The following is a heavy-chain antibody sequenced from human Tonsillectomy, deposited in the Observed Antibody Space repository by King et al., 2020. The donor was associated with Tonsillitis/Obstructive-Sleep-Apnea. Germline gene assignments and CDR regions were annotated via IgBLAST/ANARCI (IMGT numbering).Heavy chain of an antibody. CDR1: GYTFTSYD. CDR2: MNPNSGNT. V-gene: IGHV1-8*01. Sequence: VQLVQSGAEVKKPGASVKVSCKASGYTFTSYDINWVRQATGQGIEWMGWMNPNSGNTAYAQKFQGRVTMTRNTSISTAYMELSSLRSEDTALYYCARGRGGSSYYESSGHRIYWYFDLWGRGTLVTVTS. J-gene: IGHJ2*01. CDR3: ARGRGGSSYYESSGHRIYWYFDL. D-gene: IGHD3-22*01.